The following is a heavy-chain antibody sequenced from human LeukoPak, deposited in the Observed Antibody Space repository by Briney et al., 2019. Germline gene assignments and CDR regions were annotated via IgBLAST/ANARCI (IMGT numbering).Heavy chain of an antibody. CDR1: GYTFTSYG. D-gene: IGHD2-2*01. J-gene: IGHJ5*02. Sequence: ASVKVSCKASGYTFTSYGISWVRQAPGQGLEWMGWISAYNGNTNYAQKLQGRVTMTTDTSTSTAYMELRRLRSDDTAVYYCARDLGEYCSSTSCYLGLFDPWGQGPLVTVSS. V-gene: IGHV1-18*01. CDR2: ISAYNGNT. CDR3: ARDLGEYCSSTSCYLGLFDP.